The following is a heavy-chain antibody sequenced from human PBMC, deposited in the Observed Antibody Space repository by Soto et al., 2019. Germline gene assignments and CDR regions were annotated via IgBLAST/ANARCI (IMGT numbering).Heavy chain of an antibody. CDR2: IYYSGST. V-gene: IGHV4-39*01. CDR3: ASYTAMVQTYNWFDP. J-gene: IGHJ5*02. D-gene: IGHD5-18*01. Sequence: SETLSLTCTVSGGSISSSSYYWGWIRQPPGKGLEWIGSIYYSGSTYYNPSLKSRVTISVDTSKNQFSLKLSSVTAADTAVYYCASYTAMVQTYNWFDPWGQGTLVTVSS. CDR1: GGSISSSSYY.